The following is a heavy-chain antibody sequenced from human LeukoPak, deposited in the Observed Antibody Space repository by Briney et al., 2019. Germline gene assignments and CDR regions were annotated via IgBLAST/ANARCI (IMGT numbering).Heavy chain of an antibody. J-gene: IGHJ4*02. CDR3: ARGLNYYDSSPPFDY. D-gene: IGHD3-22*01. CDR1: GFTFSSYA. V-gene: IGHV3-30-3*01. CDR2: ISYDGSNK. Sequence: GRSLRLSCAASGFTFSSYAMHWVRQAPGKGLEWVAVISYDGSNKYYADSVKGRFTISRDNSKNTLYLQMNSLRAEDTAVYYCARGLNYYDSSPPFDYWGQGTLVTVSS.